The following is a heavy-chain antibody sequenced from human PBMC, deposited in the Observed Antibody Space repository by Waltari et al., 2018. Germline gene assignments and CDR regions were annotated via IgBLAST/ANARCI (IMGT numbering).Heavy chain of an antibody. J-gene: IGHJ4*02. CDR2: ISYDGSNK. Sequence: QVQLVESGGGVVQPGRSLRLSCAASGFTFSSYGMHWVRQAPGKGLEWVAVISYDGSNKYYADSVKGRFTISRDNSKNTLYLQMNSLRAEDTAVYYCAKLRGPLDYWGQGTL. V-gene: IGHV3-30*18. CDR3: AKLRGPLDY. CDR1: GFTFSSYG.